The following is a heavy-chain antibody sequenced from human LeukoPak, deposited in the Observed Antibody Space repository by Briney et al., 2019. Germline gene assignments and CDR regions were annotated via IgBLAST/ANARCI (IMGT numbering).Heavy chain of an antibody. CDR3: ARAPWGIAVAGCFDY. Sequence: SGGSLRLSCAASGFTFSSYSMNWVRQAPGKGLEWVSSISSSSSYIYYADSVKGRFTISRDNAKNSLYLQMNSLRAEDTAVYYCARAPWGIAVAGCFDYWGQGTLVTVSS. V-gene: IGHV3-21*01. CDR1: GFTFSSYS. CDR2: ISSSSSYI. J-gene: IGHJ4*02. D-gene: IGHD6-19*01.